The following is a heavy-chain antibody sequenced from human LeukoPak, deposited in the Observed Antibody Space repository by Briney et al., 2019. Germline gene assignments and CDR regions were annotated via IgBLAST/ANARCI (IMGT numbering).Heavy chain of an antibody. Sequence: GGSLRLSCAASGFTFSTYSMNWVRQAPGKGLEWVSGIGASGGSTYYADSVKGRFTISRDNSKNTLYLQMNSLRTEDTAVYYCASGVNYFDYWGQGTLVTVSS. V-gene: IGHV3-23*01. J-gene: IGHJ4*02. CDR3: ASGVNYFDY. D-gene: IGHD3-3*01. CDR1: GFTFSTYS. CDR2: IGASGGST.